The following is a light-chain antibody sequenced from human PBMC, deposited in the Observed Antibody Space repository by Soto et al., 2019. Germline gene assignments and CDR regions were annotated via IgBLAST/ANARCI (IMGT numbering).Light chain of an antibody. J-gene: IGKJ1*01. CDR2: GAS. Sequence: DILMPQSPATLSVSPGERATLSCRASHSVSSNLAWYQQKPGQAPRLLIYGASTRATWIPARFRGSGSGTEFTLTISSLQSEDFAVYYCQQYNNWPLTFGQGTKVDIK. CDR3: QQYNNWPLT. CDR1: HSVSSN. V-gene: IGKV3-15*01.